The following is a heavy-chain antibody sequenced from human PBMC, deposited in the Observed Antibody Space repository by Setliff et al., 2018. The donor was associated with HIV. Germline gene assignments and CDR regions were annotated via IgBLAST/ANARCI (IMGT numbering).Heavy chain of an antibody. D-gene: IGHD6-13*01. CDR2: ISAYNGNT. V-gene: IGHV1-18*01. CDR1: GYTFTSYG. CDR3: ARRGRHAAPGITYYLDY. J-gene: IGHJ4*02. Sequence: GASVKVSCKASGYTFTSYGISWVRQAPGQGLEWMGWISAYNGNTDYAEKFEGRVTMTTDTSTNTAYMELRSLRSDDTAVYYCARRGRHAAPGITYYLDYWGQGTLVTVSS.